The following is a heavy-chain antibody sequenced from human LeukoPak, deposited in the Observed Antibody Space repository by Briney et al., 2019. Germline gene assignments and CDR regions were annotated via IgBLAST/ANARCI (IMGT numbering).Heavy chain of an antibody. CDR1: GFTFSADW. CDR3: ARAKTNYYGSGSNDY. D-gene: IGHD3-10*01. CDR2: INQDGSEK. V-gene: IGHV3-7*01. J-gene: IGHJ4*02. Sequence: GGSLRLSCAPSGFTFSADWMSWVRQAPGKGLEWVASINQDGSEKYYVDSLKGRFTTSRDNTKKSLYLQMNSVRAEDTAVYYCARAKTNYYGSGSNDYWGQGTLVTVSS.